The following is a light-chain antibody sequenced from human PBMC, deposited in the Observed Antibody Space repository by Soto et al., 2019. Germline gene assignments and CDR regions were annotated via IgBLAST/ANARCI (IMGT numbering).Light chain of an antibody. CDR3: CSYTSTNTWV. J-gene: IGLJ3*02. CDR1: NSDLGAYNY. V-gene: IGLV2-14*01. CDR2: EVN. Sequence: QSALTQPASVSGSPGQSITISCTGSNSDLGAYNYVSWYQQHPGKAPKLMIYEVNDRPSGVSNRFSGSKSGNTASLTISGLQAEDEADYYCCSYTSTNTWVFGGGTKLTVL.